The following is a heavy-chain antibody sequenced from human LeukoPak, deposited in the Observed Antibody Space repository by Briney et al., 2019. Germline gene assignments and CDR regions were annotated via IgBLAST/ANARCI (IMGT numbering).Heavy chain of an antibody. J-gene: IGHJ4*02. Sequence: GASVKVSCKASGYTFTGYYMHWMRQAPGQGLEWMGWINPNSGGTNCAQKFQGRVTMTRDTSISTAYMELSRLRSDDTAVYYCARSNWNRNFDYWGQGTLVTVSS. CDR2: INPNSGGT. D-gene: IGHD1-20*01. V-gene: IGHV1-2*02. CDR3: ARSNWNRNFDY. CDR1: GYTFTGYY.